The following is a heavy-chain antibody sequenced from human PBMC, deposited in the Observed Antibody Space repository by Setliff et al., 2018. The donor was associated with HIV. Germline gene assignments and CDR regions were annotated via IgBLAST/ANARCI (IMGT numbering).Heavy chain of an antibody. CDR3: AKISGTFRYIDC. CDR2: IRYDAATK. Sequence: GGSLRLSCAASGFTFNNYGMHWVRQAPGKGLEWVAFIRYDAATKYYADSVEGRFTISRDNSKNTLYLQMSSLRAEDTAMYYCAKISGTFRYIDCWGQGTLVTVPQ. CDR1: GFTFNNYG. V-gene: IGHV3-30*02. D-gene: IGHD1-20*01. J-gene: IGHJ4*02.